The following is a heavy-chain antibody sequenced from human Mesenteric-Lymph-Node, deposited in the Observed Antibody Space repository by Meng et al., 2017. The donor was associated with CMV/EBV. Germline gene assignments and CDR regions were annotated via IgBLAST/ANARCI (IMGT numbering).Heavy chain of an antibody. J-gene: IGHJ1*01. CDR2: IYYSGST. V-gene: IGHV4-39*07. CDR3: AREYCSSTSCYEID. D-gene: IGHD2-2*01. Sequence: SETLSLTCTVSGGSISGYEYYWGWLRQPPGRGLEWIGSIYYSGSTYYNPSLKSRVTISVDTSKNQFSLKLSSVTAADTAVYYCAREYCSSTSCYEIDWGQGTLVTVSS. CDR1: GGSISGYEYY.